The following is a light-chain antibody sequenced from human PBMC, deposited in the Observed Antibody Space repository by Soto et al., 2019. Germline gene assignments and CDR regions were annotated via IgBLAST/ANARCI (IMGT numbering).Light chain of an antibody. Sequence: QSVLTQPASVSGSPGQSITISCTGTSSDIGAYNYVSWYQQHPGKAPKVMIYEVNNGPSGGSDRFSGSKSGNTASLTISGLQPEDEADYYCSSYTSSRIYVFGTGTKLTVL. CDR3: SSYTSSRIYV. J-gene: IGLJ1*01. CDR1: SSDIGAYNY. V-gene: IGLV2-14*01. CDR2: EVN.